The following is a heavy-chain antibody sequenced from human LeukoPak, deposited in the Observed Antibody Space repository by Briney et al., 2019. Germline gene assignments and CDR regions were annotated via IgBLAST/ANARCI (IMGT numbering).Heavy chain of an antibody. CDR2: INTYGTT. V-gene: IGHV4-61*02. J-gene: IGHJ4*02. CDR3: ARGPTMSGMQILDD. Sequence: SETLSLTCSVSGGSITNAFYYWTWIRQPAGKGLEWIGRINTYGTTTYNPSLKSRVTILMETSKNQFSLNLTSVTATDTAVYYCARGPTMSGMQILDDWGQGTLVSVSS. D-gene: IGHD5-24*01. CDR1: GGSITNAFYY.